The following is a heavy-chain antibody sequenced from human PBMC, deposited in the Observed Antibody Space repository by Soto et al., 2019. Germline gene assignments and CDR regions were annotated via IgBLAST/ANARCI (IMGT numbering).Heavy chain of an antibody. CDR3: ARYYFDGSGYYYGYFDY. Sequence: SETLSLTCGVSGFAISRAYYWGWIRQTPGKGLEWIGSISYSGSTFYNASLQSRVTISIDTSKNHFSLRLTSVTAADTALYYCARYYFDGSGYYYGYFDYWGQGALVTVSS. V-gene: IGHV4-38-2*01. J-gene: IGHJ4*02. CDR2: ISYSGST. CDR1: GFAISRAYY. D-gene: IGHD3-22*01.